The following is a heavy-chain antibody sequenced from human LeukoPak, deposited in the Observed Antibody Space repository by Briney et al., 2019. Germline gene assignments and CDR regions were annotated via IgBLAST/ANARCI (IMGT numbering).Heavy chain of an antibody. CDR2: IIPIFGTA. D-gene: IGHD5-18*01. V-gene: IGHV1-69*05. CDR1: GGTFSSYA. J-gene: IGHJ4*02. Sequence: SVKVSCKASGGTFSSYAISWVRQAPGQVLEWMGGIIPIFGTANYAQKFQGRVTITTDESTSTAYTELSSLRSEDTAVYYCARGALPMVTSGCGYWGQGTLVTVSS. CDR3: ARGALPMVTSGCGY.